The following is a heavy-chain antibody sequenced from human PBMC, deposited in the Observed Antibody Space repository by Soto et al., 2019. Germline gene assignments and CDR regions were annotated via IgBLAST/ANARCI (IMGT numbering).Heavy chain of an antibody. CDR2: ISAYNGNT. CDR1: GYTFTSYG. J-gene: IGHJ6*02. CDR3: ARDGSGGSCYAVHYYYDGTDV. Sequence: QVQLVQSGAEVKKPGASVKVSCKASGYTFTSYGISWVRQAPGQGLEWMGWISAYNGNTNYAQKLQGRVTMTTDTSTSKAYRELRSLRSEDTAVYYCARDGSGGSCYAVHYYYDGTDVRGQGTTVTVSS. V-gene: IGHV1-18*01. D-gene: IGHD2-15*01.